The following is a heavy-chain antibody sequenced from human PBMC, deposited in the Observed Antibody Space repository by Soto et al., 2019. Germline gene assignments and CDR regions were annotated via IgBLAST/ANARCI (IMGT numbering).Heavy chain of an antibody. CDR1: GYTFTSYG. D-gene: IGHD7-27*01. Sequence: ASVKVSCKASGYTFTSYGISWVRQAPGQGLEWMGWISAYNGNTNYAQKLQGRATMTTDTSTSTAYMELRSLRSDDTAVYYCARGGYLGVYYYYGMDVWGQGTTVTVSS. V-gene: IGHV1-18*04. J-gene: IGHJ6*02. CDR3: ARGGYLGVYYYYGMDV. CDR2: ISAYNGNT.